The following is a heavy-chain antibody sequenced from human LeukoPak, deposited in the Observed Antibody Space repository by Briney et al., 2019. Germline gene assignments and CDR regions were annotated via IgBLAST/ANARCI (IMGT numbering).Heavy chain of an antibody. Sequence: VASVKVSCKASGYTFTSYDINWARQATGQGLEWMGWMNPNSGNTGCAQKFQGRVTITRNTSISTAYMELSSLRSEDTAVYYCVRGPPHIPSKYDFWSGYYFGWFDPWGQGTLVTVSS. CDR2: MNPNSGNT. J-gene: IGHJ5*02. D-gene: IGHD3-3*01. V-gene: IGHV1-8*03. CDR3: VRGPPHIPSKYDFWSGYYFGWFDP. CDR1: GYTFTSYD.